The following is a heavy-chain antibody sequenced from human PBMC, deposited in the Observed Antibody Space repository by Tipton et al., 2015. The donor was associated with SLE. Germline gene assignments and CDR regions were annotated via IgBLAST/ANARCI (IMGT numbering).Heavy chain of an antibody. J-gene: IGHJ5*02. CDR2: IKQDGSEK. CDR1: GFTFSSYW. V-gene: IGHV3-7*01. Sequence: SLRLSCAASGFTFSSYWMSWVRQAPGKGLEWVANIKQDGSEKYYVDSVKGRFTISRDNAKNSLYLQMNSLRAEDTAAYYCARDSDAGWFDPWGQGTLVTVSS. D-gene: IGHD1-26*01. CDR3: ARDSDAGWFDP.